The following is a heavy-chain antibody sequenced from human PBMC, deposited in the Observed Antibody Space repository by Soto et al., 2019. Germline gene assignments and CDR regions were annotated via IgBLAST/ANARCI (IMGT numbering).Heavy chain of an antibody. V-gene: IGHV1-2*02. D-gene: IGHD2-15*01. Sequence: QVQLVQSGAEVKKPGASVKVSCKASGYTFTGYYMHWVRQAPGQGLEWMGWINPNSGGTNYAQKFQGRVTMTRDTSISTAYMELSRLRSDDTAVYYCARDLIPRRYCSGGSCYNPLDPWGQGTLVTVSS. J-gene: IGHJ5*02. CDR2: INPNSGGT. CDR1: GYTFTGYY. CDR3: ARDLIPRRYCSGGSCYNPLDP.